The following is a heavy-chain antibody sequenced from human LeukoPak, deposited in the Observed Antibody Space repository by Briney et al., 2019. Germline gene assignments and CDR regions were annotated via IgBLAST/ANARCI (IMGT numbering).Heavy chain of an antibody. D-gene: IGHD3-3*01. J-gene: IGHJ4*02. CDR3: ATDRGWRTSGYYLYYFEY. V-gene: IGHV3-30*04. CDR2: ISPDGSSE. CDR1: GFTFNIYS. Sequence: GGSLRLSCAASGFTFNIYSMHWVRQAPGKGLEWVAVISPDGSSENYADSVRGRFTISRDNTKNLLYLQMSSLRAEDTAVYYCATDRGWRTSGYYLYYFEYWGQGTLVTFSS.